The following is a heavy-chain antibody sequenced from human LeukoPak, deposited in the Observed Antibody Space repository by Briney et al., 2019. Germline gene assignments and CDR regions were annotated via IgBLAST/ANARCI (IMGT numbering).Heavy chain of an antibody. D-gene: IGHD2-2*01. CDR2: INHSGST. CDR3: ARGVTVVVPAAIRYYYYYMDV. V-gene: IGHV4-34*01. CDR1: GGSFSGYY. J-gene: IGHJ6*03. Sequence: SETLFLTCTVYGGSFSGYYWSWIRQPPGKGLEWIEEINHSGSTNYNPSLKSRVTISVDTSKNQFSLKLSSVTAADTAVYYCARGVTVVVPAAIRYYYYYMDVWGKGTTVTVSS.